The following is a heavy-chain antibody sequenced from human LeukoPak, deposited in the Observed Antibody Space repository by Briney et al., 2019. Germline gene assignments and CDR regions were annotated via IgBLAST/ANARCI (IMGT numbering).Heavy chain of an antibody. CDR3: AKVGDGYNHGPFDY. V-gene: IGHV3-9*01. D-gene: IGHD5-24*01. Sequence: GGSLRLSCAASGFTFDDYAMHWVRQAPGKGLEWVSGISWNSGSIGYADSVKGRFTTSRDNAKNSLYLQMNSLRAEDTALYYCAKVGDGYNHGPFDYWGQGTLVTVSS. CDR1: GFTFDDYA. J-gene: IGHJ4*02. CDR2: ISWNSGSI.